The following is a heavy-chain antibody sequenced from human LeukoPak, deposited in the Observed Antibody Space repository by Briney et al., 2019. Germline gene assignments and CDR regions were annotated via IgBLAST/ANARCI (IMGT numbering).Heavy chain of an antibody. CDR1: GNTFTGYY. V-gene: IGHV1-2*02. CDR2: INPNSGGT. CDR3: ATELRWKDH. D-gene: IGHD4-23*01. Sequence: ASVKVSCKASGNTFTGYYMHWVRQAPGQGLEWMGWINPNSGGTNYAQKFQGRVTMTRDTSISTAYMELSRLTSEDTAVYYCATELRWKDHWGQGTLVTVSS. J-gene: IGHJ4*02.